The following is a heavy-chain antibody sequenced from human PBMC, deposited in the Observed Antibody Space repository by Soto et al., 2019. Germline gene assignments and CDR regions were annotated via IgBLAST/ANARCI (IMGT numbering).Heavy chain of an antibody. D-gene: IGHD2-21*01. CDR3: TTIIVGANRTRFDP. CDR1: GFTFSNAW. J-gene: IGHJ5*02. CDR2: IKSNPDGGAT. Sequence: GSLRLSCAASGFTFSNAWMTWVRQAPGKGLEWVGRIKSNPDGGATDYAASVKGRFTISRDDSQNTLFLQMNSLKTEDTAVYYCTTIIVGANRTRFDPWGQGTLVTVSS. V-gene: IGHV3-15*07.